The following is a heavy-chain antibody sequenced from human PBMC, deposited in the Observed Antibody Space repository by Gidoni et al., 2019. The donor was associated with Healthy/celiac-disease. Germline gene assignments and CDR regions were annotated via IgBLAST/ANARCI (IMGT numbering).Heavy chain of an antibody. D-gene: IGHD2-2*01. CDR2: IKQDGSEK. Sequence: EVQLVESGGGLVQPGGSLRLSCAASGFTFSRYLMSWVRQAPGKGLEWVANIKQDGSEKYYVDSVKGRFTISRDNAKNSLYLQMNSLRAEDTAVYYCARVGCSSTSCDGAFDIWGQGTMVTVSS. CDR1: GFTFSRYL. V-gene: IGHV3-7*01. CDR3: ARVGCSSTSCDGAFDI. J-gene: IGHJ3*02.